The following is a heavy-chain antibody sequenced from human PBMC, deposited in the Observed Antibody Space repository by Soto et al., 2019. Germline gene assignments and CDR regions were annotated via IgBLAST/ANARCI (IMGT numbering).Heavy chain of an antibody. CDR2: IYYNGNT. J-gene: IGHJ5*02. CDR1: GCSTSSSSYY. V-gene: IGHV4-39*01. Sequence: SETLSLTCTVSGCSTSSSSYYWGWIRQPPGKGLEWIGSIYYNGNTYYNPSLKSRVTISVDTSKNQFSLKLDSVTAADTAVYYCARQAAAPGIDLWFDPWGQGTLVTVSS. CDR3: ARQAAAPGIDLWFDP. D-gene: IGHD6-13*01.